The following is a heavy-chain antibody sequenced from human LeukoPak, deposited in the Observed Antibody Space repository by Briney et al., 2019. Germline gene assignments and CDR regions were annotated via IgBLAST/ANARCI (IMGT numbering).Heavy chain of an antibody. V-gene: IGHV3-21*01. CDR2: ISSSSYI. D-gene: IGHD3-3*01. CDR1: GFTFSSYS. CDR3: ARDPSYDFWSGTQPVDY. Sequence: PGGSLRLSCAASGFTFSSYSMNWVRQAPGKGLEWVSSISSSSYIYYADSVKGRFTISRDNAKNSLYLQMNSLRAEDTAVYYCARDPSYDFWSGTQPVDYWGQGTLVTVSS. J-gene: IGHJ4*02.